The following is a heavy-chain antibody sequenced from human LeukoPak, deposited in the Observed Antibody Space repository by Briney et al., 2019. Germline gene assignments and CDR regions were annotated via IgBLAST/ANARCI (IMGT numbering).Heavy chain of an antibody. CDR1: GFTFSSYW. D-gene: IGHD6-13*01. Sequence: GGSLRLSCAASGFTFSSYWMHWVRQAPGKGLVWVSRINSDGSSTSYADSVKGRFTISRDNAKNTLYLQMNSLRAEDTAVYYCAKGSSSWYRVGDYWGQGTLVTVSS. CDR2: INSDGSST. CDR3: AKGSSSWYRVGDY. V-gene: IGHV3-74*01. J-gene: IGHJ4*02.